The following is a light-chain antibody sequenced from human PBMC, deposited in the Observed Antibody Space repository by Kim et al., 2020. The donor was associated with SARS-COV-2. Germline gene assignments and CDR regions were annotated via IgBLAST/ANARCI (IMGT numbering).Light chain of an antibody. V-gene: IGLV2-14*03. CDR3: TSYTRSITDV. CDR2: GVT. CDR1: SSDVGGYNS. Sequence: QSALTQPPSVSGSPGQSITISCTGSSSDVGGYNSVSWYQQHPGKAPKLMIYGVTKRPSGVSNRFSGSKSGDTASLTVSGLQAEDEGDYYCTSYTRSITDVFGTGTKVTVL. J-gene: IGLJ1*01.